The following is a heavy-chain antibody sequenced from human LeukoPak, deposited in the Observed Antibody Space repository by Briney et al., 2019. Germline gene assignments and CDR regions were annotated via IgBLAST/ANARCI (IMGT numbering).Heavy chain of an antibody. V-gene: IGHV1-18*01. J-gene: IGHJ4*02. CDR1: GYTFTSYG. D-gene: IGHD3-22*01. CDR3: ARRSIGSGYYTFDY. Sequence: GASVKVSCKASGYTFTSYGISWVRQAPGQGLEWMGWISAYNGNTNYAQKLQGRVTMTTDTSTSTAYMEPRSLRSDDTAVYYCARRSIGSGYYTFDYWGQGTLVTVSS. CDR2: ISAYNGNT.